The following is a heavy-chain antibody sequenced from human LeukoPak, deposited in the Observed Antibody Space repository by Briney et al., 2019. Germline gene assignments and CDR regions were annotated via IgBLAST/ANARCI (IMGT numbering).Heavy chain of an antibody. CDR2: INHSGST. J-gene: IGHJ3*02. Sequence: GSLRLSCAASGFMFSSYAMSWIRQPPGKGLEWIGEINHSGSTNYNPSLKSRVTLSLDTSKNQFSLNLTSVTAADTAVYYCAETGEISSIWGRGTMVTVSS. D-gene: IGHD1-14*01. V-gene: IGHV4-34*08. CDR3: AETGEISSI. CDR1: GFMFSSYA.